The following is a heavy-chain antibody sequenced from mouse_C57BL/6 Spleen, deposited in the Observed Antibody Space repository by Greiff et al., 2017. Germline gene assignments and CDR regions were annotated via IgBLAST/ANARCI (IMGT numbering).Heavy chain of an antibody. V-gene: IGHV1-50*01. CDR3: ASGSSYPFDY. CDR2: IDPSDSYT. Sequence: VQLQQPGAELVKPGASVKLSCKASGYTFTSYWMQWVKQRPGQGLEWIGEIDPSDSYTNYNQKFKGKATLTVDTSSSTAYMQLSSLTSEDSAVYYCASGSSYPFDYWGQGTTLTVSS. CDR1: GYTFTSYW. D-gene: IGHD1-1*01. J-gene: IGHJ2*01.